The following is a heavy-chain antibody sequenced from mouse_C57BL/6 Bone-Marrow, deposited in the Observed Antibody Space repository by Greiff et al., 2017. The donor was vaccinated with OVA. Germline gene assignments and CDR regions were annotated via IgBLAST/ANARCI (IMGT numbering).Heavy chain of an antibody. V-gene: IGHV1-55*01. CDR1: GYTFTSYW. Sequence: VQLQQPGAELVKPGASVKMSCKASGYTFTSYWITWVKQRPGQGLEWIGDIYPGSGSTKYNEKFKSKATLTVATSSSTAYMQLSSLTSEDSAVYYCAGEVLRWYFDVWGTGTTVTVSS. J-gene: IGHJ1*03. CDR3: AGEVLRWYFDV. D-gene: IGHD1-1*01. CDR2: IYPGSGST.